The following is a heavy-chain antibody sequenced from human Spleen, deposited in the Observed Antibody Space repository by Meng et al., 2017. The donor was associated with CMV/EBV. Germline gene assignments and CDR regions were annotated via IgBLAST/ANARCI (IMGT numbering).Heavy chain of an antibody. CDR3: AKDPWWGGGGDY. CDR2: ISGSGGDT. J-gene: IGHJ4*02. CDR1: GFTFSSHA. V-gene: IGHV3-23*01. Sequence: GESLKISCAASGFTFSSHAMSWVRQVPGKGLEWVSAISGSGGDTYYADSVKGRFIISRDNFNNMVYLERNSLRAEDTALYYCAKDPWWGGGGDYWGQGTLVTVSS. D-gene: IGHD2-15*01.